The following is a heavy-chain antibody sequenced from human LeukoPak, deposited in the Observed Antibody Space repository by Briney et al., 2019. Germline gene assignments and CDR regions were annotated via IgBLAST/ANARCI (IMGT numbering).Heavy chain of an antibody. Sequence: SETLSLTCTVSGGSISSYYWSWIRQPPGKGLEWIGSIYHSGSTYYNPSLKSRVTISVDTSKNQFSLKLSSVTAADTAVYYCARVAARESLDYWGQGTLVTVSS. V-gene: IGHV4-38-2*02. CDR1: GGSISSYY. D-gene: IGHD6-13*01. CDR3: ARVAARESLDY. CDR2: IYHSGST. J-gene: IGHJ4*02.